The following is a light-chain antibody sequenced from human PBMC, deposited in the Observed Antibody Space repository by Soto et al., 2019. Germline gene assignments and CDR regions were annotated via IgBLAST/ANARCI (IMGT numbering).Light chain of an antibody. J-gene: IGLJ2*01. CDR2: DTS. CDR3: LLSYSGARVV. Sequence: QAVVPQEPSLTVAPGGTVTLTCGSSTGAVTSGHYPYWFQQKPGQAPRTLIYDTSNKHYWTPARFSGSLLGGKAALTLSGAQPEDEAEYYCLLSYSGARVVFGGGTKLTVL. V-gene: IGLV7-46*01. CDR1: TGAVTSGHY.